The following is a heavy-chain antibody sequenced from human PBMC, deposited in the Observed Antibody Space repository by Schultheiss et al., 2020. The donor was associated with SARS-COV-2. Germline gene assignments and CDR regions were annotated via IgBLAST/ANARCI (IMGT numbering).Heavy chain of an antibody. Sequence: SETLSLTCTVSGGSISSSSYYWGWIRQPAGKGLEWIGRIYTSGSTNYNPSLKSRVTISVDTSKNQFSLKLSSVTAADTAVYFCARGWSGNPIDYWGQETLVTVSS. CDR1: GGSISSSSYY. CDR3: ARGWSGNPIDY. V-gene: IGHV4-61*02. J-gene: IGHJ4*02. D-gene: IGHD1-1*01. CDR2: IYTSGST.